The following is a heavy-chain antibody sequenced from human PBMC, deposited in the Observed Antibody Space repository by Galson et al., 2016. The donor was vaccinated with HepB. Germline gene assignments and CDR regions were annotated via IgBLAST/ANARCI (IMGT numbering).Heavy chain of an antibody. CDR1: GFSLHTNGVG. D-gene: IGHD6-13*01. CDR3: ANRAAAGLAYRFDY. Sequence: PALVKPTQTLTLTCSFSGFSLHTNGVGVAWIRQPPGKALEGLAVIYWDDDKRSSPALQSRLTITKDTSKNQVVLTLSKVDPLDTATYFCANRAAAGLAYRFDYWGQGTLVTVSS. J-gene: IGHJ4*02. CDR2: IYWDDDK. V-gene: IGHV2-5*02.